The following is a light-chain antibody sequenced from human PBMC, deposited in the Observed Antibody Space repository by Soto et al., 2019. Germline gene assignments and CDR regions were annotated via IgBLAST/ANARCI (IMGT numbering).Light chain of an antibody. CDR2: GAS. J-gene: IGKJ4*01. CDR1: QSVGHNY. V-gene: IGKV3-20*01. Sequence: EIVLTQSPGTLSLSPGERATLSCRASQSVGHNYLAWYQQKHDQAPRLLIYGASSSATGIPDRFSGSASGTHVTRTISRLEPEDFALYYCQQYGNSPALTFGGGTKVEI. CDR3: QQYGNSPALT.